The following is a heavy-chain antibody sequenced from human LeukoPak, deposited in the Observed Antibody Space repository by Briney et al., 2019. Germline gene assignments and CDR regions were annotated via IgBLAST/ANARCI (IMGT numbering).Heavy chain of an antibody. J-gene: IGHJ4*02. CDR2: IYYSGST. V-gene: IGHV4-59*08. CDR1: GFTFSSYS. CDR3: ARSGITIFGVVPYYFDY. Sequence: GSLRLSCAASGFTFSSYSMNWVRQAPGKGLEWIGYIYYSGSTYYNPSLKSRVTISVDTSKNQFSLKLSSVTAADTAVYYCARSGITIFGVVPYYFDYWGQGTLVTVSS. D-gene: IGHD3-3*01.